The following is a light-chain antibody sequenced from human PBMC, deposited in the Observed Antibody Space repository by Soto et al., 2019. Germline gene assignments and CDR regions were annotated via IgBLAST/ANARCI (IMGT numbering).Light chain of an antibody. CDR2: EVS. J-gene: IGLJ1*01. CDR3: SSYASSTAYV. V-gene: IGLV2-14*01. Sequence: QSALTQPASMSGSPGQSITISCTGTSSDVGGFTYVSWYQQHPGKVPKLVIFEVSNRPSGVSNRFSGSKSGNTASLTISGLQAEDEADYFCSSYASSTAYVFGTGTKLTVL. CDR1: SSDVGGFTY.